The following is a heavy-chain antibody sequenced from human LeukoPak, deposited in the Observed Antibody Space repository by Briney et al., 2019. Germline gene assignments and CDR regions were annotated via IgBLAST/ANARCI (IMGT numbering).Heavy chain of an antibody. D-gene: IGHD6-13*01. CDR3: ARDFRIAATYYYGMDV. J-gene: IGHJ6*02. V-gene: IGHV4-59*01. CDR1: GGSISSYY. CDR2: IYYSGST. Sequence: NPSETLSLTCTVSGGSISSYYWSWIRQPLGKGLEWIGYIYYSGSTNYNPSLKSRVTISVDTSKNQFSLKLSSVTAADTAVYYCARDFRIAATYYYGMDVWGQGTTVTVSS.